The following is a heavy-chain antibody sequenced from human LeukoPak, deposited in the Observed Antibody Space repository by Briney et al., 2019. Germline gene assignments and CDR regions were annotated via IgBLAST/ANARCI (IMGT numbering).Heavy chain of an antibody. CDR3: AKGKQTAFLDWFDP. V-gene: IGHV3-23*01. CDR1: GFTFSGFA. CDR2: ISATGGTT. J-gene: IGHJ5*02. D-gene: IGHD2-21*02. Sequence: GGSLRLSCAASGFTFSGFAMSWVRQAPGKGLQWVSAISATGGTTYYADSVKGRFTSSRDNSKNVLYLQMSSLRAEDTAIYYCAKGKQTAFLDWFDPWGQGTLVTVSS.